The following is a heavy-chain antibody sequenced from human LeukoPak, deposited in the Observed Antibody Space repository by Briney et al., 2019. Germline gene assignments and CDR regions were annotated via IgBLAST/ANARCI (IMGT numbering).Heavy chain of an antibody. CDR1: GFTFSNYA. J-gene: IGHJ4*02. Sequence: GGSLRLSCAASGFTFSNYAMSWVRQAPGKGLVWVSRISPTGSTTSYADSVKGRFTVSRDNAKNTLYLQVNNLRAEDTAVYYCARGPNSNWSGLDFWGQGTLLTVSS. D-gene: IGHD6-6*01. V-gene: IGHV3-74*01. CDR2: ISPTGSTT. CDR3: ARGPNSNWSGLDF.